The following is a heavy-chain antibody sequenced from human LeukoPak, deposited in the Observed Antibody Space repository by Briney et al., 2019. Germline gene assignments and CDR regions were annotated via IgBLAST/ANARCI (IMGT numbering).Heavy chain of an antibody. J-gene: IGHJ3*02. V-gene: IGHV4-59*08. Sequence: SETLSLTCTVSGGSISSYYWSWIRQPPGKGLEWIGYIYYSGSTNYNPSLRSRVTISVDTSKSQFSLNLSSVTAADTAVYYCARRRGNSGSYRDAFDIWGQGTMVTVSS. CDR3: ARRRGNSGSYRDAFDI. D-gene: IGHD1-26*01. CDR2: IYYSGST. CDR1: GGSISSYY.